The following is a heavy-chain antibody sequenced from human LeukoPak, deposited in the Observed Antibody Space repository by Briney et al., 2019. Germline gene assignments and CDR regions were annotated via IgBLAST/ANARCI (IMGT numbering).Heavy chain of an antibody. CDR3: AKVSSSWPTYYFDY. Sequence: ASVKVSCKASGYTFINHYIHWVRQAPGQGLEWMGWINPNSGGTNYAQKFQGRVTMTRDTSISTAYMELSRLRSDDTAVYYCAKVSSSWPTYYFDYWGQGTLVTVSS. V-gene: IGHV1-2*02. CDR1: GYTFINHY. CDR2: INPNSGGT. J-gene: IGHJ4*02. D-gene: IGHD6-13*01.